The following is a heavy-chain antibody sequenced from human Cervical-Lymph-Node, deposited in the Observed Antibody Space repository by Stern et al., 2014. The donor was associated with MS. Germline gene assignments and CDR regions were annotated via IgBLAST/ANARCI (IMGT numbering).Heavy chain of an antibody. V-gene: IGHV3-30*01. J-gene: IGHJ4*02. D-gene: IGHD3-22*01. CDR3: ARVGSLVVAPSRY. CDR2: ISYDGSNK. Sequence: VQLVESGGGVVQPGRSLRLSCAASGFTFSSYAMHWVRQAPGKGLEWVAVISYDGSNKYYADSVKGRFTISRDNSKNTLYLQMNSLRAEDTAVYYCARVGSLVVAPSRYWGQGTLVTVS. CDR1: GFTFSSYA.